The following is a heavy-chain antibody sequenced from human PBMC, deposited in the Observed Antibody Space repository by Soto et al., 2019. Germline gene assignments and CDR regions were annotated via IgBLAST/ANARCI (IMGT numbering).Heavy chain of an antibody. Sequence: GGSLRLSCAASGFTFSSYAMHWVRQAPGKGLEWVAVISYDGSNKYYADSVKGRFTISRDNSKNTLYLQMNSLRAEDTAVYYCARERSLAAAGPIYYYYGMDVWGQGTTVTVSS. D-gene: IGHD6-13*01. V-gene: IGHV3-30-3*01. J-gene: IGHJ6*02. CDR1: GFTFSSYA. CDR3: ARERSLAAAGPIYYYYGMDV. CDR2: ISYDGSNK.